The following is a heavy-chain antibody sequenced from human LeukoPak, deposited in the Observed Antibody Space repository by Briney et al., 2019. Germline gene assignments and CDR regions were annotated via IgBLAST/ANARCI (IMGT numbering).Heavy chain of an antibody. CDR1: GYTFTGYY. CDR2: INPNSGGT. D-gene: IGHD2-15*01. J-gene: IGHJ4*02. Sequence: SVKVSCKASGYTFTGYYMHWVRQAPGQGLEWKGWINPNSGGTNYAQKFQGRVTMTRDTSISTAYMELSRLRSDDTAVYYCARDFVVVVAATPYFDYWGQGTLVTVSS. V-gene: IGHV1-2*02. CDR3: ARDFVVVVAATPYFDY.